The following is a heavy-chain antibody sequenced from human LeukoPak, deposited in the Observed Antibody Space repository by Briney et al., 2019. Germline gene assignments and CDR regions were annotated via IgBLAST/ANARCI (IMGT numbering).Heavy chain of an antibody. CDR1: GGSISGYY. J-gene: IGHJ4*02. CDR3: ATNTYYYDSSGPLFDY. Sequence: ASETLSLTCSVSGGSISGYYWSWIRQPPGQGLEWIGYIYYSGSTNYNPSLKSRVTISVDTSKNQFSLKLSSVTAADTAVYYCATNTYYYDSSGPLFDYWGQGTLVTVSS. CDR2: IYYSGST. D-gene: IGHD3-22*01. V-gene: IGHV4-59*01.